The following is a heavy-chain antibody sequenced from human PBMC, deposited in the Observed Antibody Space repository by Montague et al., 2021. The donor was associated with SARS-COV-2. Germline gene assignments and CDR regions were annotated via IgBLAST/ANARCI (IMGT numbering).Heavy chain of an antibody. D-gene: IGHD4-17*01. CDR2: IYNSVST. Sequence: TLSLTCTVSGGSISSGSYYWNWIRQHPGKGLEFIGFIYNSVSTYYNPSLKSRVSISVDTSKNQFSRKLTSVTAADTAVYYCARDRGRMTPVFLGAFDIWGQGTMVTVSS. V-gene: IGHV4-31*03. J-gene: IGHJ3*02. CDR3: ARDRGRMTPVFLGAFDI. CDR1: GGSISSGSYY.